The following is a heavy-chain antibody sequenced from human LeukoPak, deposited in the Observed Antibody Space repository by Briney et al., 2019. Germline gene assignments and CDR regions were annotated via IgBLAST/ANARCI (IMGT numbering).Heavy chain of an antibody. V-gene: IGHV4-59*01. CDR3: ARAKSPFYSSGWPVVDY. CDR2: IHYSGST. Sequence: SETLSLTCLVSGGSIINNYWSWIRQPTGKGLEWIGYIHYSGSTNYNPSLKSRVTISVDTSKNQYSLKVGSVTAADTAVYYCARAKSPFYSSGWPVVDYWGQGTLVTVSS. D-gene: IGHD6-19*01. CDR1: GGSIINNY. J-gene: IGHJ4*02.